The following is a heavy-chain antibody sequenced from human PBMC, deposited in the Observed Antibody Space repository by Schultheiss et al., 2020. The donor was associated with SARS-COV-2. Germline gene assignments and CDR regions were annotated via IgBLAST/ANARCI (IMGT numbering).Heavy chain of an antibody. Sequence: GSLRLSCAVYGGSLSGYYWSWIRQPPGKGLEWIGEINHSGSTNYNPSLKSRVTISVDTSKNQFSLKLSSVTAADTAVYYCASEGLRFLENDYWGQGTLVTVSS. CDR1: GGSLSGYY. D-gene: IGHD3-3*01. J-gene: IGHJ4*02. CDR2: INHSGST. CDR3: ASEGLRFLENDY. V-gene: IGHV4-34*01.